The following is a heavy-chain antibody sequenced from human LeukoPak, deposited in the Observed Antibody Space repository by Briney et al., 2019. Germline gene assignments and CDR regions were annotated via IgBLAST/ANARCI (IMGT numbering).Heavy chain of an antibody. D-gene: IGHD6-13*01. J-gene: IGHJ4*02. CDR1: GFTFSSYW. V-gene: IGHV3-53*01. Sequence: GGSLRLSCAASGFTFSSYWMHWVRQAPGEGLEWVSVIYSGGSTYYADSVKGRFTISRDNSKNTLYLQMNSLRAEDTAVYYCAGGGIAAAAFYWGQGTLVTVSS. CDR2: IYSGGST. CDR3: AGGGIAAAAFY.